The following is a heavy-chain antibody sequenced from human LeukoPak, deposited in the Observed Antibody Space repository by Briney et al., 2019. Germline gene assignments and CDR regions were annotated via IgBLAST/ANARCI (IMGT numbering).Heavy chain of an antibody. CDR1: GYTFTSYG. Sequence: ASVKVSCKASGYTFTSYGISWVRQAPGQGLEWMGWINTNTGNPTYAQGFTGRFVFSLDTSVSTAYLQISSLKTEDTAVYYCARDLPCSGGSCYSGSDYWGQGTLVTVSS. V-gene: IGHV7-4-1*02. J-gene: IGHJ4*02. CDR2: INTNTGNP. CDR3: ARDLPCSGGSCYSGSDY. D-gene: IGHD2-15*01.